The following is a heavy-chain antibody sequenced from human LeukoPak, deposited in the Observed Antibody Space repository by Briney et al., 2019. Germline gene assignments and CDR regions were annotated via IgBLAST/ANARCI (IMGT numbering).Heavy chain of an antibody. V-gene: IGHV3-23*01. CDR2: ISDSGGST. CDR3: AKDYGGHCTNGICSKIDY. Sequence: ETLSLTCTVSGVSISSSNSYWGWIRQPPGKGLEWVSAISDSGGSTYYADSVKGRFTISRDNSKNTLYLQMNSLRAEDTAVYYCAKDYGGHCTNGICSKIDYWGQGTLVTVSS. J-gene: IGHJ4*02. CDR1: GVSISSSNSY. D-gene: IGHD2-8*01.